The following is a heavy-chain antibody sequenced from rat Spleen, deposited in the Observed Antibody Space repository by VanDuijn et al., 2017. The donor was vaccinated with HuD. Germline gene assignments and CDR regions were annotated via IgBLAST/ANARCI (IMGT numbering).Heavy chain of an antibody. V-gene: IGHV2-72*01. J-gene: IGHJ1*01. CDR2: IWAGGGE. CDR3: ARPNQLGGYWYLDF. Sequence: QVQLKESGPGPVQPSQTLSLTCTVSGFSLTSNGVSWVRQPPGKSLAWMGTIWAGGGEDYHWTVRSRLSLSRDTSKGQVFLKMNSLQPEDTGTYYCARPNQLGGYWYLDFWGPGTMVTVSS. CDR1: GFSLTSNG. D-gene: IGHD5-1*01.